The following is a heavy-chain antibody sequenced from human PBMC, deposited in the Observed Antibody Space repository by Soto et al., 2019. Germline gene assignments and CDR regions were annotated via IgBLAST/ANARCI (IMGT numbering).Heavy chain of an antibody. CDR2: ISSSGRTI. D-gene: IGHD2-2*01. Sequence: GGCLRLSCAASGFTLSSYEMNWVRQAPGKGLEWVSHISSSGRTISYAESVRGRFTISRDNAKNSLYLQMNSLRAEDTAVYYCAREASGPAAINWFDPWGQGTLVTVSS. J-gene: IGHJ5*02. CDR3: AREASGPAAINWFDP. CDR1: GFTLSSYE. V-gene: IGHV3-48*03.